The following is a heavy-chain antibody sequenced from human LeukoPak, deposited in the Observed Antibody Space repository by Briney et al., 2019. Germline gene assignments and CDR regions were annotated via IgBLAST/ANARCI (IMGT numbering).Heavy chain of an antibody. CDR1: GYTFTSYT. CDR2: IIPILAIA. D-gene: IGHD2-15*01. Sequence: APVKVSCKASGYTFTSYTISWVRQAPGQGLEWMGWIIPILAIANYAQNFQGRVTITADKSTSTAYMELSSLRSEDTAVFYCAREGSVVAAANYAFDIWGQGTVVTVSS. V-gene: IGHV1-69*10. J-gene: IGHJ3*02. CDR3: AREGSVVAAANYAFDI.